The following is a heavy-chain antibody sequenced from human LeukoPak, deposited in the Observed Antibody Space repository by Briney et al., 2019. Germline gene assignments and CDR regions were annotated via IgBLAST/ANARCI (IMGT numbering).Heavy chain of an antibody. V-gene: IGHV3-30-3*01. CDR2: ILKDGSNA. J-gene: IGHJ4*02. CDR3: ARDSHYFFDY. CDR1: AFTFDNFP. D-gene: IGHD2/OR15-2a*01. Sequence: GGSLRLSCTASAFTFDNFPMHWVRQAPGKGMDWVALILKDGSNAFYADSVKGRFTISRDNSGNTLFLQMNSLIAEDTGIYYFARDSHYFFDYCGQGTLVTVSS.